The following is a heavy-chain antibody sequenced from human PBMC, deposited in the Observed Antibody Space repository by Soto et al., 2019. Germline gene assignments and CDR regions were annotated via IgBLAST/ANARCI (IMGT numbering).Heavy chain of an antibody. J-gene: IGHJ5*02. CDR1: GGTLNNHA. CDR2: IIPIFGTS. D-gene: IGHD5-12*01. Sequence: QVQLVQSGAEVKKPGSSVKVSCKASGGTLNNHAINWVRQAPGQGLEWMGGIIPIFGTSNYAQKFQGRVTITADESTRTAYMELSSLRSEDTAVYYCVRGNMREMATYLRTTWFDTWGQGTLVIVSS. V-gene: IGHV1-69*01. CDR3: VRGNMREMATYLRTTWFDT.